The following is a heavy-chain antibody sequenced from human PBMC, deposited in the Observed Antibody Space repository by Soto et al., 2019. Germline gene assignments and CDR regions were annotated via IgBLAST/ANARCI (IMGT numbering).Heavy chain of an antibody. CDR2: IYYSGST. Sequence: SETLSLTCTVSGGSISSYYWSWIRQPPGKGLEWIGYIYYSGSTNYNPSLKSRVTISVDTSKNQFSLKLSSVTAADTAVYYCARGRLRLGELSLIYWGQGTLVTVPQ. J-gene: IGHJ4*02. V-gene: IGHV4-59*01. CDR1: GGSISSYY. CDR3: ARGRLRLGELSLIY. D-gene: IGHD3-16*02.